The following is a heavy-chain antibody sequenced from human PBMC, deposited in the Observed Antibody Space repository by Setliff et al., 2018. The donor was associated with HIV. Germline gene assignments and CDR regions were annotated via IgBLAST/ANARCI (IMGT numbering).Heavy chain of an antibody. Sequence: KVSCKTSGYTFTGYYIHWVRQVPGQGLEWMGRINPNTGGTDYAQKFRGRVTMTRDTSTSTVYMDLRNLRSEDTAVYYCARNQGDSSGWYAGDYWGHGTLVTVSS. CDR1: GYTFTGYY. D-gene: IGHD6-19*01. CDR2: INPNTGGT. CDR3: ARNQGDSSGWYAGDY. J-gene: IGHJ4*01. V-gene: IGHV1-2*06.